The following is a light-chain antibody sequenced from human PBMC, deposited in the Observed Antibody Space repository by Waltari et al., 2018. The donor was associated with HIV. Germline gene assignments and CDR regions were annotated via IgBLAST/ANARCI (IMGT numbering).Light chain of an antibody. CDR3: QSFDSSLTTSGVI. V-gene: IGLV1-40*01. J-gene: IGLJ2*01. CDR2: ANI. Sequence: QSVLTQPPSASGTPGQRVTISCSGSSSNIGSNYVYWYQQLPGTAPKLLIYANINRPSGVPDRFSGSKSGSSASLAITGLQAEDEAHYYCQSFDSSLTTSGVIFGGGTKLTVL. CDR1: SSNIGSNY.